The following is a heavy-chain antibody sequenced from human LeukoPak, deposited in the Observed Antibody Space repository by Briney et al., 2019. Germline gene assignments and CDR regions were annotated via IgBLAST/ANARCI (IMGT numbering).Heavy chain of an antibody. D-gene: IGHD3-22*01. CDR2: MNPNSGNT. V-gene: IGHV1-8*01. Sequence: ASVKVSCKASGYTFTSYDINWVRQATGQGLEWMGWMNPNSGNTGYAQKFQGRVTMTRNTSISTAYMELSSLRSEDTAVYYCARRGSNYYDSSGYLSFDYWGQGTLVTVPS. CDR3: ARRGSNYYDSSGYLSFDY. J-gene: IGHJ4*02. CDR1: GYTFTSYD.